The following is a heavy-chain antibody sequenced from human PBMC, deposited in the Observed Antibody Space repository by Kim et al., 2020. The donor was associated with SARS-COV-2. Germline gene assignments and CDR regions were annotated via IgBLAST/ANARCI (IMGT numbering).Heavy chain of an antibody. D-gene: IGHD6-6*01. Sequence: GLFTISRDNSKNTMYLQMNSLRAEDTAVYYCAKVYSSSPRDYYYYYGMDVWGQGTTVTVSS. V-gene: IGHV3-30*02. CDR3: AKVYSSSPRDYYYYYGMDV. J-gene: IGHJ6*02.